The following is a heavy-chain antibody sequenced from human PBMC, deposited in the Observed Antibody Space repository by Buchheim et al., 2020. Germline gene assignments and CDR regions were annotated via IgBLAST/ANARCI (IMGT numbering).Heavy chain of an antibody. D-gene: IGHD3-22*01. Sequence: QVQLQQWGAGLLKPSETLSLTCAVSGGSFSGYYWSWIRQPPGKGLEWIGEINHSGSTNYNPSLKSRVTISVDTSKNQFSLKLSCVTAADTAVYYCAAIYYYERSGYYSGVEGDYFDYWGEGTL. CDR3: AAIYYYERSGYYSGVEGDYFDY. V-gene: IGHV4-34*01. CDR2: INHSGST. J-gene: IGHJ4*02. CDR1: GGSFSGYY.